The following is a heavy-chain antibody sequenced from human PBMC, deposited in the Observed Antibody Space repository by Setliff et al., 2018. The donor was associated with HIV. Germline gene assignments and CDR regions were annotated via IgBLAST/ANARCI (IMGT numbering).Heavy chain of an antibody. CDR3: GRSGKSGESYAY. Sequence: GESLKISCKGSGYSFTNYWVGWVRQMPGRGLEWMGIIYPIDSDTKYSPSFWGRVTISVDKSTNTAYLHWNSLRPADTAMYYCGRSGKSGESYAYWGQGTQVTVSS. CDR2: IYPIDSDT. CDR1: GYSFTNYW. J-gene: IGHJ4*02. V-gene: IGHV5-51*01. D-gene: IGHD1-26*01.